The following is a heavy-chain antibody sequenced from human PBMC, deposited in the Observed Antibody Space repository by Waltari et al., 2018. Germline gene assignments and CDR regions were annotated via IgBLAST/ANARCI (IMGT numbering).Heavy chain of an antibody. D-gene: IGHD3-22*01. CDR1: GYSFTSYW. Sequence: EVQLVQSGAEVKKPGESLKISCKGSGYSFTSYWIGWVRQMPGKGLEWMGVIYPGDSYPRYSPSFQRQVPISADQSISPAYLHWSSLKASDTAMYYCARRDYYDSSGYYWAIDYWGQGPLVTVSS. CDR3: ARRDYYDSSGYYWAIDY. V-gene: IGHV5-51*01. CDR2: IYPGDSYP. J-gene: IGHJ4*02.